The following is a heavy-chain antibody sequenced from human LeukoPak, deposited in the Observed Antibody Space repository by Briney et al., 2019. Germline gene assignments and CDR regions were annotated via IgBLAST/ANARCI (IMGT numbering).Heavy chain of an antibody. Sequence: PSETLSLTCTVSGGSINSYYWSWIRQPPGKGLQWIGCIHYSGSTNYNPSLKSRVTISVDTSNNQFSLKLSSVTAADTAVYYCARTTMVRGTYYMDVWGKGTTVTISS. J-gene: IGHJ6*03. D-gene: IGHD3-10*01. V-gene: IGHV4-59*01. CDR1: GGSINSYY. CDR3: ARTTMVRGTYYMDV. CDR2: IHYSGST.